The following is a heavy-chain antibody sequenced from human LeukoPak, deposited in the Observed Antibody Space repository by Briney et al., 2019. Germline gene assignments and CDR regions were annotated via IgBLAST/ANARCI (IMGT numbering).Heavy chain of an antibody. CDR2: IYYSGST. V-gene: IGHV4-59*01. CDR3: ARTTEGYCSSASCFGFSYSYYMDV. D-gene: IGHD2-2*01. Sequence: PSETLSLTCSVSGGSISSYYWSWIRQPPGKGLQWIGYIYYSGSTNYNPSLKSRVTISVDTSKNQFSLKLSSVIAADTAVYYCARTTEGYCSSASCFGFSYSYYMDVWGKGTTVTISS. CDR1: GGSISSYY. J-gene: IGHJ6*03.